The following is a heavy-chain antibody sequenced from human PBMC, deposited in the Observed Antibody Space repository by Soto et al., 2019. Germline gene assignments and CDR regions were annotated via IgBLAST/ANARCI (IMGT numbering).Heavy chain of an antibody. Sequence: PGGSLRLSCAASGFTFSSYAMSWVRQARGKGLEWVSAISGSRTTTAYADSVKGRFTISRDNSKNTLYLQMNSLRIDDTAIYYCAKDAGSVCSGGSCSSQAPDHWGQGTRVTVSS. J-gene: IGHJ4*02. CDR2: ISGSRTTT. CDR3: AKDAGSVCSGGSCSSQAPDH. CDR1: GFTFSSYA. V-gene: IGHV3-23*01. D-gene: IGHD2-15*01.